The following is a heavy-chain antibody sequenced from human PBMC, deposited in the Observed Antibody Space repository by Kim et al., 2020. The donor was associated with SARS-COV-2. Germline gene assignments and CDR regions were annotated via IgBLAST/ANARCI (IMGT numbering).Heavy chain of an antibody. Sequence: SETLSLTCTVSGGSISTTSDYWGWIRQPPGKGLDWIGSIYYIGNTYYSPSLRSRVTISVDTAKNEFSMKLSSVTAADTAVYYCARPRVGREWNIEARVDGAFDVWGQGAMVTVSS. J-gene: IGHJ3*01. CDR1: GGSISTTSDY. V-gene: IGHV4-39*01. CDR2: IYYIGNT. CDR3: ARPRVGREWNIEARVDGAFDV. D-gene: IGHD6-6*01.